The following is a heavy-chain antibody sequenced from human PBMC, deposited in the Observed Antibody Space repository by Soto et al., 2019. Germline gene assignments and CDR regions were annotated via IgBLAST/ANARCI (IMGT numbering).Heavy chain of an antibody. Sequence: QVQLQESGPGLVKPSQTLSLTCTVSGGSISSGGFYWTWIRQHPGKGLEWIGYIYYSGSIYYNPSLKSLVTISVDTSKNQVSLKLSSVTAADTAVYYCARDHPGWFDPSGQGTLVTVSS. CDR3: ARDHPGWFDP. CDR2: IYYSGSI. J-gene: IGHJ5*02. D-gene: IGHD3-10*01. V-gene: IGHV4-31*01. CDR1: GGSISSGGFY.